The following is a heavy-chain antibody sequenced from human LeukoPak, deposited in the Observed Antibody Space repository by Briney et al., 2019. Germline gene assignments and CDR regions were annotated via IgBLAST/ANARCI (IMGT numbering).Heavy chain of an antibody. Sequence: GGSLRLSCAASGFTFSSYNMQWVRQAPGKGLEWVALIRYDGSDKSYVDSVKGRFTVSRDNSKNTLYLHMTSLRSEDTAVYYCAQVYGSASGESIRFWGQGTLVTVSS. CDR3: AQVYGSASGESIRF. D-gene: IGHD3-10*01. V-gene: IGHV3-30*02. J-gene: IGHJ4*02. CDR2: IRYDGSDK. CDR1: GFTFSSYN.